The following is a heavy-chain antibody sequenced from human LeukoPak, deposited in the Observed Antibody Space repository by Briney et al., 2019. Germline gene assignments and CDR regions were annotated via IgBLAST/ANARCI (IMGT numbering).Heavy chain of an antibody. V-gene: IGHV3-48*01. CDR1: GFTFSSYS. CDR3: ARDVVVVVAATQYYYYYMDV. CDR2: ISSSSSTI. D-gene: IGHD2-15*01. J-gene: IGHJ6*03. Sequence: PGGSLRLSCAASGFTFSSYSMNWVRQAPGKGLEWVSYISSSSSTIYYADSVKGRFTISRDNAKNSLYLQMNSLRAEDTAVYYCARDVVVVVAATQYYYYYMDVWGKGTTVTVSS.